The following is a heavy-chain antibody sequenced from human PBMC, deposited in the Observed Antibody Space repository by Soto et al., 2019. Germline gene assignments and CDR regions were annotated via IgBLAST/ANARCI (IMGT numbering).Heavy chain of an antibody. D-gene: IGHD2-2*02. J-gene: IGHJ3*02. CDR2: IYPGDSDT. Sequence: GESLKISCKGSGYSFTSYWIGWVRQMPGKGLEWMGIIYPGDSDTRYSPSFQGQVTISADKSINTAYLQWSSLKASDTAMYYCARGDCRSTSCYTYDIGGEGTMVTVSS. CDR1: GYSFTSYW. CDR3: ARGDCRSTSCYTYDI. V-gene: IGHV5-51*01.